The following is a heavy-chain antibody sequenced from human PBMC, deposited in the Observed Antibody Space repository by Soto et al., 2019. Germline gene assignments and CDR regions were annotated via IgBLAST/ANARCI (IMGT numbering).Heavy chain of an antibody. CDR2: ISSSSSYI. CDR1: GFTFSSYS. CDR3: ARDYDFWSGYYPSKIYYYYMDV. D-gene: IGHD3-3*01. V-gene: IGHV3-21*01. Sequence: EVQLVESGGGLVKPGGSLRLSCAASGFTFSSYSMNWVRQAPGKGLEWVSSISSSSSYIYYADSVKGRFTISRDNAKNSLYLQMSSLRAEDTAVYYCARDYDFWSGYYPSKIYYYYMDVWGKGTTVTVSS. J-gene: IGHJ6*03.